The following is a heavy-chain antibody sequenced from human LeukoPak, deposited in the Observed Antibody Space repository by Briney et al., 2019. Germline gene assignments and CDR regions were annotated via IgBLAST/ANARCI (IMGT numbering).Heavy chain of an antibody. J-gene: IGHJ4*02. V-gene: IGHV3-23*01. Sequence: GRSLRLSCAASGFTFSSYAMSWVRQAPGKGLEWVSAISGSGGSTYYADSVKGRFTISRDNAKNSLYLQMNSLRAEDTAVYYCARVLIVATIVYFDYWGQGTLVTVSS. CDR1: GFTFSSYA. D-gene: IGHD5-12*01. CDR3: ARVLIVATIVYFDY. CDR2: ISGSGGST.